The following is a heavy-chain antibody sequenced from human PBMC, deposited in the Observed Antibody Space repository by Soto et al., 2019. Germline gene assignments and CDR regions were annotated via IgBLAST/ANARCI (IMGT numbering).Heavy chain of an antibody. J-gene: IGHJ6*02. Sequence: SETLSLTCTVSGGSISSSSYYWGWIRQPPGKGLEWIGSIYYSGSTYYNPSLKSRVTISVDTSKNQFSLKLSSVTAADTAVYYCARLDSGYDYSGYYYGMDVWGQGTTVTVSS. CDR2: IYYSGST. CDR1: GGSISSSSYY. V-gene: IGHV4-39*01. D-gene: IGHD5-12*01. CDR3: ARLDSGYDYSGYYYGMDV.